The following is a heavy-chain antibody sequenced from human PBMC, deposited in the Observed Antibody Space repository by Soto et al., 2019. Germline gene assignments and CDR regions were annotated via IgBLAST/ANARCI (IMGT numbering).Heavy chain of an antibody. CDR1: GYTFTGYY. Sequence: AASVKVSCKASGYTFTGYYMHWVRQAPGQGLEWMGWINPNSGGTNYAQKFQGWVTMTRDTSISTAYMELSRLRSDDTAVYYCARGDCSSTSCAFDIWGQGTMVTVSS. J-gene: IGHJ3*02. D-gene: IGHD2-2*01. CDR3: ARGDCSSTSCAFDI. CDR2: INPNSGGT. V-gene: IGHV1-2*04.